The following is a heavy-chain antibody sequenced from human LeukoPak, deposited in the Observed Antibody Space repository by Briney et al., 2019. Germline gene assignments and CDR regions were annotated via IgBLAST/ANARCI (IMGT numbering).Heavy chain of an antibody. CDR3: ARAPSYYDFWSGYYKGDSYYFDY. D-gene: IGHD3-3*01. CDR2: INPNSGGT. V-gene: IGHV1-2*02. Sequence: ASVKVSCKASGYTFTGYYMHWVRQAPGQGLEWMGWINPNSGGTNYAQKFQGSVTMTRDTSISTAYMELSRLRSDDTAVYYCARAPSYYDFWSGYYKGDSYYFDYWGQGTLVTVSS. CDR1: GYTFTGYY. J-gene: IGHJ4*02.